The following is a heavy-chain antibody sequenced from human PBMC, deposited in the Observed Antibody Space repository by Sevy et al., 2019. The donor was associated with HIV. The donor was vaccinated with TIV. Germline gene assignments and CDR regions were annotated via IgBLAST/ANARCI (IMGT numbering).Heavy chain of an antibody. CDR3: AKVRLGSNPGHY. J-gene: IGHJ4*02. Sequence: GGSLRLSCVASGLTFSIYGMSWVRQAPGKGLEWVSSISDSGGKTWYADSVKGRFTISRDNSKNTLYLQMDNLRADDTALYYCAKVRLGSNPGHYWGQGTLVTVSS. CDR1: GLTFSIYG. CDR2: ISDSGGKT. D-gene: IGHD1-1*01. V-gene: IGHV3-23*01.